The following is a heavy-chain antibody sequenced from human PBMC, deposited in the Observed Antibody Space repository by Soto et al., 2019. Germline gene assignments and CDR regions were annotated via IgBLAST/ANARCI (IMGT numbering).Heavy chain of an antibody. CDR3: ATSQPLWYSFDY. V-gene: IGHV1-24*01. CDR2: FDPEDGET. CDR1: GYTLTELS. D-gene: IGHD3-10*01. Sequence: ASVKVSCKVSGYTLTELSMHWVRQAPGKGLEWMGGFDPEDGETIYAQKFQGRVTMTEDTSTDTAYMELSSLRSEDTAVYYCATSQPLWYSFDYWGQGTLVTVSS. J-gene: IGHJ4*02.